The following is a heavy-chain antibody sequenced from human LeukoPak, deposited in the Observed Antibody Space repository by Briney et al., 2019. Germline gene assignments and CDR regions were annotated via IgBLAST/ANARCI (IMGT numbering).Heavy chain of an antibody. CDR1: SGSIFSSNW. CDR2: INHSGST. V-gene: IGHV4-4*02. CDR3: ARAPPKYYYGSGSYYNAYYFDY. J-gene: IGHJ4*02. D-gene: IGHD3-10*01. Sequence: SETLSLTCAVSSGSIFSSNWWSWIRQPPGKGLEWIGEINHSGSTNYNPSLKSRVTISVDTSKNQFSLKLTSVTAADTAVYYCARAPPKYYYGSGSYYNAYYFDYWGQGTLVTVSS.